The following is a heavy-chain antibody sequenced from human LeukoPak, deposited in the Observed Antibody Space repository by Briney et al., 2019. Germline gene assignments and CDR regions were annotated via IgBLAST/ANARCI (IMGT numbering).Heavy chain of an antibody. D-gene: IGHD3-22*01. CDR1: GYTFTSYG. J-gene: IGHJ4*02. CDR3: ARDYLPGFYYDSSSDY. Sequence: GASVKVSCKASGYTFTSYGISWVRQAPGQGLEWMGWISAYNGNTNYAQKLQGRVTMTTDTSTSTAYMELRSLRSDDTAVYYCARDYLPGFYYDSSSDYWGQGTLVTVSS. V-gene: IGHV1-18*01. CDR2: ISAYNGNT.